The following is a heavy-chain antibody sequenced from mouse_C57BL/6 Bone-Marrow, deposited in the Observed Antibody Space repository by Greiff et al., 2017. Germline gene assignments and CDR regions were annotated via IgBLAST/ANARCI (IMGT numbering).Heavy chain of an antibody. CDR1: GFSLTSYG. Sequence: QVHVKQSGPGLVQPSQSLSITCTVSGFSLTSYGVHWVRQSPGKGLEWLGVIWRGGSTDYNAAFMSRLSITKDNSKSQVFFKMNSLQADDTAIYXCAKRGGLRDWYFDVWGTGTTVTVSS. CDR2: IWRGGST. D-gene: IGHD1-1*01. V-gene: IGHV2-5*01. CDR3: AKRGGLRDWYFDV. J-gene: IGHJ1*03.